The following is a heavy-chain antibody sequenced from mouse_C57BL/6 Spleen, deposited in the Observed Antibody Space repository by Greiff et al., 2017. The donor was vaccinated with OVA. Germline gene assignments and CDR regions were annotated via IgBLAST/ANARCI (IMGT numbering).Heavy chain of an antibody. CDR3: ARGGYDYDGPFAY. CDR1: GYTFTSYW. D-gene: IGHD2-4*01. CDR2: IDPSDSYT. J-gene: IGHJ3*01. Sequence: VKLQQPGAELVMPGASVKLSCKASGYTFTSYWMHWVKQRPGQGLEWIGEIDPSDSYTNYNQKFKGKSTLTVDKSSSTAYMQLSSLTSEDSAVYYCARGGYDYDGPFAYWGQGTLVTVSA. V-gene: IGHV1-69*01.